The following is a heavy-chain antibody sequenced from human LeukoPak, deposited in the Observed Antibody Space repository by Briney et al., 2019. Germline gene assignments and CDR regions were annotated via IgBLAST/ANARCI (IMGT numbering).Heavy chain of an antibody. V-gene: IGHV1-2*02. CDR1: GYTFSGYY. CDR3: ARDLHLYSSPYYFDY. Sequence: ASVTVSCTASGYTFSGYYILWVRQAPGQGLEWMGWVNPNSGDTHYAQKFQGRVTMTRDTSISTAYIELSRLTSDDTAVYYCARDLHLYSSPYYFDYWGQGTLVTVSS. J-gene: IGHJ4*02. CDR2: VNPNSGDT. D-gene: IGHD6-6*01.